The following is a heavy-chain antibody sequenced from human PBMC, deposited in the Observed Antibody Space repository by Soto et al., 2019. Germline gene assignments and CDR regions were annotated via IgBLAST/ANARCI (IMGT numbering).Heavy chain of an antibody. CDR2: IYYSGST. V-gene: IGHV4-59*01. J-gene: IGHJ2*01. CDR1: GGSISSNY. D-gene: IGHD4-17*01. CDR3: ARGWQTTMVRGHWYFDL. Sequence: PSETLSLTCTVSGGSISSNYWSWIRQPPGKGLEWTGYIYYSGSTNYNPSLKSRVTISVDTSKNQFSLKLSSVTAADTAVYYCARGWQTTMVRGHWYFDLWGRGTLVTVSS.